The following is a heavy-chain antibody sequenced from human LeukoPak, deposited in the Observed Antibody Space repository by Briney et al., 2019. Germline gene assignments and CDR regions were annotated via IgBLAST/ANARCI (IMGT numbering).Heavy chain of an antibody. D-gene: IGHD1-26*01. J-gene: IGHJ4*02. CDR2: IKQDGAEK. V-gene: IGHV3-7*01. CDR1: GFTFNSYW. Sequence: GGSLRLSCAASGFTFNSYWMNWVRQAPGKGLEWVANIKQDGAEKYYADSVKGRFTISRDNSKNTLYLQMNSLRAEDTAVYYCAKIGQVGATLLDYWGQGTLVTVSS. CDR3: AKIGQVGATLLDY.